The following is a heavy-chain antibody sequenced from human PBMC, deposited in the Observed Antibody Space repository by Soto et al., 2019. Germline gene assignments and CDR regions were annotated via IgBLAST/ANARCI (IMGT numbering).Heavy chain of an antibody. D-gene: IGHD2-8*01. Sequence: GGSLRLSCAASGFTFSSYSMNWVRQAPGKGLEWVSYISSSSSYTNYADSVKGRFTISRGNAKNSLYLQMNSLRAEDAAVYYCVRDNGGTFDYWGQGTLVTAPQ. J-gene: IGHJ4*02. CDR1: GFTFSSYS. CDR3: VRDNGGTFDY. V-gene: IGHV3-21*05. CDR2: ISSSSSYT.